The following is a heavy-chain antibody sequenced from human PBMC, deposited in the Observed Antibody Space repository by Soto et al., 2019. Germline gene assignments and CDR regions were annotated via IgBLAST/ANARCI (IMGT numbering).Heavy chain of an antibody. Sequence: QVQLVQSGAEVKKPGSSVKVSCKASGGTFSSYAISWVRQAPGQGIEWMGGISPIFGTANYAQKFQGRVTITADESTSTAYMELSSLRSEDTAVYYCAREEVVEVGANWYFDLWGRGTLVTVSS. J-gene: IGHJ2*01. CDR2: ISPIFGTA. CDR1: GGTFSSYA. CDR3: AREEVVEVGANWYFDL. V-gene: IGHV1-69*12. D-gene: IGHD2-15*01.